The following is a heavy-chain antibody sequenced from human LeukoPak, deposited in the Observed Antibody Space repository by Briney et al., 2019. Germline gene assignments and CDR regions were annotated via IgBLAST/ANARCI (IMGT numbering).Heavy chain of an antibody. D-gene: IGHD6-19*01. J-gene: IGHJ4*02. V-gene: IGHV1-18*04. CDR2: ISAYNGNT. Sequence: ASVRVSCKASGYTFTSYGISWVRQAPGQGLEWMGWISAYNGNTNYAQKLQGRVTMTTDTSTSTAYMELRSLRSDDTAVYYCARGVAVAGPHFFDYWGQGTLVTVSS. CDR1: GYTFTSYG. CDR3: ARGVAVAGPHFFDY.